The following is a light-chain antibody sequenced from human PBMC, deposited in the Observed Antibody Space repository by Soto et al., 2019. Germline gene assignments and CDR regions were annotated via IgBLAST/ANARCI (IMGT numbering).Light chain of an antibody. V-gene: IGKV1-5*03. Sequence: DIQMTQSPSTLSASVEDRVTLTCRASQTIDRWLAWYQQRPGRAPKLLINKASTLEGGVPSRLSGSASGTEFTLTISSLQPDDCATYYCLQYIHYPLTFGGGTKVELK. CDR2: KAS. CDR1: QTIDRW. CDR3: LQYIHYPLT. J-gene: IGKJ4*01.